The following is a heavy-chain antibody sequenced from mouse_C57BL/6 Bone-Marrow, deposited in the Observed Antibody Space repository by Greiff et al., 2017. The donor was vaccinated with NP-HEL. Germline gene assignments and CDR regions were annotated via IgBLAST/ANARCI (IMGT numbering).Heavy chain of an antibody. Sequence: QVQLQQSGAELVKPGASVKLSCKASGYTFTSYWMQWVKQRPGQGLEWIGEIDPSDSYTNYNQKFKGKATLTVDTSSSTAYMQLSSLTSEDSAVYYCASRDYYGSRGFAYWGQGTLVTVSA. V-gene: IGHV1-50*01. CDR3: ASRDYYGSRGFAY. CDR2: IDPSDSYT. CDR1: GYTFTSYW. D-gene: IGHD1-1*01. J-gene: IGHJ3*01.